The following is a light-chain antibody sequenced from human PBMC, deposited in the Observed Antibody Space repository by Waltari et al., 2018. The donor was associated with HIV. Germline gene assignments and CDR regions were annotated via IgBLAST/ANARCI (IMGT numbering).Light chain of an antibody. Sequence: QSALTQPPSASGTPGQRVIISCSGSRSDIGSNPVNWYQQFPGTAPKLLIKTNNHRPYGFPDRFFGSKSGTSAALAISGLYSEYEADYYCESWDDRLNGPVFGGGTKLTVL. V-gene: IGLV1-44*01. J-gene: IGLJ2*01. CDR3: ESWDDRLNGPV. CDR1: RSDIGSNP. CDR2: TNN.